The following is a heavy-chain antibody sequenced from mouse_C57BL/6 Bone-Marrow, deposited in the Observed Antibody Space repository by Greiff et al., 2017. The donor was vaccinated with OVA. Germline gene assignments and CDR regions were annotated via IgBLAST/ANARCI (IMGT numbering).Heavy chain of an antibody. Sequence: QVTLKVCGPGILQPSQTLSLTCSFSGFSLSTFGMGVGWIRQPSGKGLEWLAHIWWDDDKYYNPALKSRLTISKDTSKNQVVLKIANVDTADTATYYCARSLYYGNPAWFAYWGQGTLVTVSA. V-gene: IGHV8-8*01. CDR3: ARSLYYGNPAWFAY. CDR1: GFSLSTFGMG. J-gene: IGHJ3*01. D-gene: IGHD2-1*01. CDR2: IWWDDDK.